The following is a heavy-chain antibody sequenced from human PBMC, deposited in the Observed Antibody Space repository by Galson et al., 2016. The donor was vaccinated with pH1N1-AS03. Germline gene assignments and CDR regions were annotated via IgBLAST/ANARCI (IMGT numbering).Heavy chain of an antibody. Sequence: PALVKPTQTLTLTCTFSGFSLSTSGVAVGWIRQPPGKALECLALIHWDDDKHYSPSLKSRLTITKDTSKNQVVLTMTNMDPVDTATYYCAHRPSGWPYGYCDLGGRGTLVTVPS. CDR3: AHRPSGWPYGYCDL. V-gene: IGHV2-5*02. J-gene: IGHJ2*01. D-gene: IGHD6-25*01. CDR1: GFSLSTSGVA. CDR2: IHWDDDK.